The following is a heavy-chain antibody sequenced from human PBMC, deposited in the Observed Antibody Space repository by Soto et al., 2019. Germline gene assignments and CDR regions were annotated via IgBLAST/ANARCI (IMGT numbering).Heavy chain of an antibody. Sequence: QLQLQESGSGLVKPSQTLSLTCAVSGGSISSGGYSWSWIRQPPGKVLEWIGYNYHSGSTYYNPSLKRRVTVSVARSKNQFSLKLSSVPAADTSMYYCARDPGLWCRCTLVTVSS. CDR1: GGSISSGGYS. CDR3: ARDPGL. CDR2: NYHSGST. V-gene: IGHV4-30-2*01. J-gene: IGHJ2*01.